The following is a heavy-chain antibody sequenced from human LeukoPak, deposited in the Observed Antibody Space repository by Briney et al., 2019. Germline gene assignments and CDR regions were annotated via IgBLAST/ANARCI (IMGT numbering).Heavy chain of an antibody. D-gene: IGHD2-15*01. CDR3: AVRRAGVGDFDY. Sequence: SETLSFTCTVYGVSIYSGDCYWSWIRQPPEKGVELIGYIYNRGCTHYNPSLNSIVTVSSDKSKNQFSLKLRSVAAAVKYVYYWAVRRAGVGDFDYWGQGTLVTVSS. CDR2: IYNRGCT. V-gene: IGHV4-30-4*08. J-gene: IGHJ4*02. CDR1: GVSIYSGDCY.